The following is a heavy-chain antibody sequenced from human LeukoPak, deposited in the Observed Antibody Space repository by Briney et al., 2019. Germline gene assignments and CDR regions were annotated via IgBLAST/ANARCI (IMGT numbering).Heavy chain of an antibody. J-gene: IGHJ4*02. CDR2: IRYDGSNK. V-gene: IGHV3-30*02. CDR1: GFTFSSYG. Sequence: PGGSLRLSCAASGFTFSSYGMHWVRQAPGKGLEWVAFIRYDGSNKYYADSVKGRFTISRDNSKNTLYLQMNSLRAEDTAVYYCAKDTNLYVSGSYLVYWGQGTLVTVSS. CDR3: AKDTNLYVSGSYLVY. D-gene: IGHD3-10*01.